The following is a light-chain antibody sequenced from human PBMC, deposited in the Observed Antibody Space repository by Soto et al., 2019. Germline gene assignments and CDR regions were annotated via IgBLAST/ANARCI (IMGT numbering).Light chain of an antibody. CDR1: SSEVGSYNR. CDR2: EVS. CDR3: SSYTSSSTPLYV. V-gene: IGLV2-18*02. Sequence: QSVLTQPPSVSGSPGQSVTISCTGTSSEVGSYNRVSWYQQPPGTAPKLMVYEVSNRPSGVPVRFSGSKSGNTASLTFSGFQAEDEADYYCSSYTSSSTPLYVFGTGTRVTV. J-gene: IGLJ1*01.